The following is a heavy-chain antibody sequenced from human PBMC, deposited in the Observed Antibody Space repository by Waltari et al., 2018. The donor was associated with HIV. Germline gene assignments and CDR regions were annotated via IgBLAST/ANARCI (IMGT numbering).Heavy chain of an antibody. Sequence: QVQLVQSGAEVKKPGASVKVSCKASGYTFTASYMPWVRQAPGQGLEWMGWINPNSGGTNYAQKFQGRVTMTRDTSISTAYMELSRLRSDDTAVYYCARDRARTTDYYYYGMDVWGQGTTVTVSS. CDR1: GYTFTASY. CDR3: ARDRARTTDYYYYGMDV. CDR2: INPNSGGT. D-gene: IGHD1-7*01. V-gene: IGHV1-2*02. J-gene: IGHJ6*02.